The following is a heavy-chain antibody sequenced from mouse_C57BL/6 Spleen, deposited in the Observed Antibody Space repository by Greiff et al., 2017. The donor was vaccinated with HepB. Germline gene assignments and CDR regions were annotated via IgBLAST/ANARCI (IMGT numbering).Heavy chain of an antibody. J-gene: IGHJ3*01. Sequence: EVKLVESGGGLVKPGGSLKLSCAASGFTFSDYGMHWVRQAPEKGLEWVAYISSGSSTIYYADTVKGRFTISRDNAKNTLFLQMTSLRSEDTAMYYCARLTGFSWFAYWGQGTLVTVSA. CDR2: ISSGSSTI. V-gene: IGHV5-17*01. CDR1: GFTFSDYG. CDR3: ARLTGFSWFAY. D-gene: IGHD4-1*01.